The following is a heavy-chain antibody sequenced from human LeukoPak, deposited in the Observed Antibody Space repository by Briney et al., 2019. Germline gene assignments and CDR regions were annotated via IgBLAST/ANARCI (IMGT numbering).Heavy chain of an antibody. CDR2: IYYSGSK. CDR1: GGSISTYY. D-gene: IGHD5-18*01. V-gene: IGHV4-59*01. Sequence: PSETLSLTCTVSGGSISTYYWSWIRQPPGKGLEWIGYIYYSGSKNYNPSLKNRVTISVDTSKNQFSLKLSSVTAADTAVYYCARGPRIQLWTNKWEFDYWGQGTLVTVSS. CDR3: ARGPRIQLWTNKWEFDY. J-gene: IGHJ4*02.